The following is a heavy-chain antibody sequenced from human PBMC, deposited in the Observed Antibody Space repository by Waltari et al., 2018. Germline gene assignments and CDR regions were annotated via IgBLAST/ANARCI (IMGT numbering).Heavy chain of an antibody. Sequence: EVQLVQSGAEVKKPGATVKISCKASGYTFTDYYMHWVKQAPGKGLEWMGLVEPKDGETIDAENFQGRVTRTADTSTDTAYMELSSLRSEDTSVYYCATGWSSGWYRGSDYWGQGTLVTVSS. V-gene: IGHV1-69-2*01. CDR1: GYTFTDYY. CDR3: ATGWSSGWYRGSDY. J-gene: IGHJ4*02. D-gene: IGHD6-19*01. CDR2: VEPKDGET.